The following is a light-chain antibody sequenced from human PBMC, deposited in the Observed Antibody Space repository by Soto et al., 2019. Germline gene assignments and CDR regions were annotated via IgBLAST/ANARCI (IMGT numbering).Light chain of an antibody. J-gene: IGKJ1*01. CDR2: GAS. CDR1: ENINNR. CDR3: QQYSDWPPWT. Sequence: EVVMTQSPATLSVSPGERATLSCRASENINNRLAWYQQTPGQAPRLLIYGASTRATGIPDRFRGSGSGTEFTLTIGSLQSEDFAVYYCQQYSDWPPWTFGQGTQVEIK. V-gene: IGKV3-15*01.